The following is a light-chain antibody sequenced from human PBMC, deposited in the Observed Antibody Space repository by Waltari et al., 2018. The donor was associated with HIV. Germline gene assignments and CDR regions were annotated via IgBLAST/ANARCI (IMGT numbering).Light chain of an antibody. Sequence: QSVLTQPSSAPGTPGQRVAISCSGSSSNIESNTVNWYQQLPGTAPKLLVYSNNQRPSGVPDRSSGSKSGTSASLAISGRQSEDEADYYCAAWDDSLNGWVFGGGTKLTVL. CDR2: SNN. V-gene: IGLV1-44*01. CDR3: AAWDDSLNGWV. J-gene: IGLJ3*02. CDR1: SSNIESNT.